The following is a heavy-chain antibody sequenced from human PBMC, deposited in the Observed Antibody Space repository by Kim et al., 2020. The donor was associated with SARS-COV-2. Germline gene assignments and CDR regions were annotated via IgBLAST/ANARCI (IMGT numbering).Heavy chain of an antibody. CDR1: GGSVSRSNYY. D-gene: IGHD3-22*01. V-gene: IGHV4-39*01. J-gene: IGHJ4*02. CDR2: IFYSGTT. CDR3: ARGINSGGYPTTVDY. Sequence: SETLSLICTVSGGSVSRSNYYWGWIRQAPGKGLEWIGSIFYSGTTYYNPSLKSRVTIYIDTSKNQFSLKLSSVTAADTAVYYCARGINSGGYPTTVDYWGQGSLVTVSS.